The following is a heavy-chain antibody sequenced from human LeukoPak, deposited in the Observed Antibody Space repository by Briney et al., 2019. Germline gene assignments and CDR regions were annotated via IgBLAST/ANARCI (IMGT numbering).Heavy chain of an antibody. CDR2: VNGRGATT. V-gene: IGHV3-23*01. CDR3: AKAPATGEGYYFYYMDV. CDR1: GFASGFTFSDYA. J-gene: IGHJ6*03. Sequence: GGTLRLSCAASGFASGFTFSDYAVSCARPARGKGPEWVASVNGRGATTYYADSVRGRFTISRDNSKNTLYLQMISLGADDTAVYFCAKAPATGEGYYFYYMDVWGKGTTVTVSS. D-gene: IGHD7-27*01.